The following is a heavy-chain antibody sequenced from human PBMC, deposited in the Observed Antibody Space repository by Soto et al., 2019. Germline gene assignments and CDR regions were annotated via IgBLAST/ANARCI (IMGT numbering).Heavy chain of an antibody. Sequence: ASVKVSCKASGYSFTSLDINWVRQTTGQGLEWMGWMQPSSGRTGYAQKFQGRVTMTRDTSINTAYMELSSLTSDDTAFYYCARGVTAGVDYWGQGTLVTVA. V-gene: IGHV1-8*01. CDR2: MQPSSGRT. CDR3: ARGVTAGVDY. J-gene: IGHJ4*02. CDR1: GYSFTSLD. D-gene: IGHD1-26*01.